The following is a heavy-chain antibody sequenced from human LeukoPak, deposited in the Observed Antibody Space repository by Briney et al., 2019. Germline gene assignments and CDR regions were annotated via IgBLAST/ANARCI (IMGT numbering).Heavy chain of an antibody. V-gene: IGHV3-72*01. CDR2: TRNKANSYAT. Sequence: GGSLRLSCAASGFAFSDHYMDWVRQPPGKGLEWVGRTRNKANSYATEYAASVKGGFSISRDDSKNSLYLQMNSLRTEDTAVYYCARGMSGCYCPLDYWGQGTLVTVSP. CDR3: ARGMSGCYCPLDY. D-gene: IGHD1-26*01. CDR1: GFAFSDHY. J-gene: IGHJ4*02.